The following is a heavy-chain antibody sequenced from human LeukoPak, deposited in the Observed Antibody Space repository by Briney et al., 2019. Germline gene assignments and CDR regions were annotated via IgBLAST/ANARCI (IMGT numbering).Heavy chain of an antibody. J-gene: IGHJ4*02. CDR1: GFTFTYYA. Sequence: GGSLRLSCAASGFTFTYYAMNWVRQAPGKGLEWLSAISGGGGTTYYADSVKGRFTISRDNSKNTLYLQMNSLRGEDTAVYYCAKEVSVAGSKRLDYWGQGTVVTVSS. D-gene: IGHD6-19*01. CDR3: AKEVSVAGSKRLDY. CDR2: ISGGGGTT. V-gene: IGHV3-23*01.